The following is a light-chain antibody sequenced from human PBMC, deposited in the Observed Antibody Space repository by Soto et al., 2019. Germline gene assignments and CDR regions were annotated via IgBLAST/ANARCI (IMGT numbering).Light chain of an antibody. Sequence: QSVLTQPPSVSAAPGQRVTISCSGTSSNIGNNYVSWYQQVPGTAPKLLIYANNERPSGIRDRFSGSKSGTSATLGITGLQTGDEADYYCGAWDSSLSAYVFGTGTKVTVL. CDR2: ANN. V-gene: IGLV1-51*01. CDR1: SSNIGNNY. CDR3: GAWDSSLSAYV. J-gene: IGLJ1*01.